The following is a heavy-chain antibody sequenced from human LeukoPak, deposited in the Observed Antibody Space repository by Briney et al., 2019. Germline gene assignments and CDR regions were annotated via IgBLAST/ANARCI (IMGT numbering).Heavy chain of an antibody. V-gene: IGHV1-2*02. Sequence: ASVKVSCKASGYTFTGYYMHWARQAPGQGLEWMGWINPNSGGTNYAQKFQGRVTMTRDTSISTAYMELSRLRSDDTAVYYCARTRLFVSQPSSIAARDFDYWGQGTLVTVSS. D-gene: IGHD6-6*01. CDR2: INPNSGGT. CDR3: ARTRLFVSQPSSIAARDFDY. J-gene: IGHJ4*02. CDR1: GYTFTGYY.